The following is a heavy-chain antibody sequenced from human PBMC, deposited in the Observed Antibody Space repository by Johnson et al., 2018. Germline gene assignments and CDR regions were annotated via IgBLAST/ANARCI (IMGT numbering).Heavy chain of an antibody. CDR2: ISGRGSST. CDR3: TTADYYYMDV. Sequence: QLVESGGGVVQPGRSLRLSCAASGFTFSNYAMTWVRQAPGKGLEWVSAISGRGSSTYYADSVKGRFTISRDNSKNPLYLQMNSLKTEDKAVYYCTTADYYYMDVWGKGTTVTVSS. CDR1: GFTFSNYA. V-gene: IGHV3-23*04. J-gene: IGHJ6*03.